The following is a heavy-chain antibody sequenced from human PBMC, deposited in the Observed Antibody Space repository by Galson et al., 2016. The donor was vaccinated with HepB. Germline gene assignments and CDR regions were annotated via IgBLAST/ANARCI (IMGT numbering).Heavy chain of an antibody. CDR3: ARPWGSYRASAPDY. V-gene: IGHV3-30-3*01. CDR2: ISSDGSER. Sequence: SLRLSCAAPGFTFNNYAMHWVRQAPGKGLEWVAVISSDGSERYLADSVRGRFTISRDTSENTLYLDMNSLRLEDTAVYYCARPWGSYRASAPDYWGQGTLVTVSS. J-gene: IGHJ4*02. D-gene: IGHD3-16*02. CDR1: GFTFNNYA.